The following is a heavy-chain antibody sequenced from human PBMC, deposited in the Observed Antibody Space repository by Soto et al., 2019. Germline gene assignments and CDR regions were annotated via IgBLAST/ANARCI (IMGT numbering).Heavy chain of an antibody. J-gene: IGHJ4*02. CDR2: ISYDGSNK. CDR1: GFTFSSYG. V-gene: IGHV3-30*18. CDR3: AKDKTMGDGGLMNYYFDY. Sequence: GGSLRLSCAASGFTFSSYGMHWVRQAPGKGLEWVAVISYDGSNKYYADSVKGRFTISRDNSKNTLYLQMNSLRAEDTAVYYCAKDKTMGDGGLMNYYFDYWGQGTLVTVSS. D-gene: IGHD2-8*01.